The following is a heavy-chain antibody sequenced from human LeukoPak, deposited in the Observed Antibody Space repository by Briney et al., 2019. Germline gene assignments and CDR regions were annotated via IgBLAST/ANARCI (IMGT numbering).Heavy chain of an antibody. CDR1: GFTFSSYA. V-gene: IGHV3-30-3*01. J-gene: IGHJ4*02. D-gene: IGHD6-19*01. CDR2: ISYDGSNK. Sequence: GRSLRLSCAASGFTFSSYAMHWVRQAPGKGLEWVAVISYDGSNKYYADSVKGRFTISRDNSKNTLYLQMNSLRAEDTAVYYCSRDVEYGSSGGYFDYWGQGTLVTVSS. CDR3: SRDVEYGSSGGYFDY.